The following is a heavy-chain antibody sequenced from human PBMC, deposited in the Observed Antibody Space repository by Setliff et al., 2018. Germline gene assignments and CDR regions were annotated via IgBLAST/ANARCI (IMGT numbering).Heavy chain of an antibody. CDR2: IYIGGSA. D-gene: IGHD1-26*01. CDR1: GGSISSYY. J-gene: IGHJ3*02. Sequence: PSETLSLTCTVSGGSISSYYWSWIRQPAGKGLGWIGHIYIGGSANYNPSLKSRVTMSVDTSKNQFSLKLSSVTAADTAVYYCARKGISALSGAFDMWGQGTMVTVSS. CDR3: ARKGISALSGAFDM. V-gene: IGHV4-4*07.